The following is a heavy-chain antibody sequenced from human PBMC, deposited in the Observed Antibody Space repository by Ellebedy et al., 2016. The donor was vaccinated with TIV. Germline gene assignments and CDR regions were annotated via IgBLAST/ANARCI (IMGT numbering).Heavy chain of an antibody. Sequence: PGGSLRLSCAASGFTFSSHWMDWVRQAPGKGLVWVSRIKSDGSFTNYADSGKGRFTISRDNAKNTLYLQMNSLRAEDTAVYYCAKDGAVAAWFDPWGQGTLVTVSS. J-gene: IGHJ5*02. CDR2: IKSDGSFT. CDR1: GFTFSSHW. V-gene: IGHV3-74*01. CDR3: AKDGAVAAWFDP. D-gene: IGHD6-19*01.